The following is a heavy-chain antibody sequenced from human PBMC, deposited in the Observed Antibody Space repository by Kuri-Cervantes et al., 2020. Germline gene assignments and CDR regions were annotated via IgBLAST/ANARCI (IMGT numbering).Heavy chain of an antibody. Sequence: GESLKISCEASGFTFSGYWMNWVRQAPGKGLEWVSYISSSGSTIYYADSVKGRFTISRGNAKNSLYLQMNSLRAEDTAVYYCARGCGGNCYRLHYWGRGTLVTVSS. CDR2: ISSSGSTI. V-gene: IGHV3-48*04. CDR1: GFTFSGYW. J-gene: IGHJ4*02. D-gene: IGHD2-21*01. CDR3: ARGCGGNCYRLHY.